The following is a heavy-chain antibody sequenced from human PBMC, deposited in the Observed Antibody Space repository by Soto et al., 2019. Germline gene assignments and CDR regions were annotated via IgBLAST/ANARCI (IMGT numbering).Heavy chain of an antibody. CDR3: ARDNRSYFQNYFDY. D-gene: IGHD1-26*01. CDR1: GGSISSYY. J-gene: IGHJ4*02. Sequence: SETLSLTCTVSGGSISSYYWSWIRQPPGKGLEWIGYIYYSGSTNYNPSLKSRVTISVDTSKNQFSLKLSSVTAADTAVYYCARDNRSYFQNYFDYWGQGTLVTVSS. CDR2: IYYSGST. V-gene: IGHV4-59*12.